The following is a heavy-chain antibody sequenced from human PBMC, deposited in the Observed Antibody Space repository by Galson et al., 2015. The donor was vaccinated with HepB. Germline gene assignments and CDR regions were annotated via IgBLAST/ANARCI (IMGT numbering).Heavy chain of an antibody. Sequence: SVKVSCKASGFTFTSSAVQWARQGRGRRLEWIGWIVVGSDTTNYAQRFQGRVTITRDVSASTAYMELSSLRSEDTAVYYCAADSKYSRQSPGWSGWGQGTLVTVSS. CDR1: GFTFTSSA. CDR3: AADSKYSRQSPGWSG. CDR2: IVVGSDTT. D-gene: IGHD3-22*01. V-gene: IGHV1-58*01. J-gene: IGHJ4*02.